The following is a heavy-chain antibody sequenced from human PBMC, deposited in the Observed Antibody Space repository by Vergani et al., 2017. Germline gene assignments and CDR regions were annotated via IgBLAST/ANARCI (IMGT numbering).Heavy chain of an antibody. CDR1: GFSFPGYA. D-gene: IGHD5-12*01. CDR3: TKGSRGYTGYFFDY. CDR2: VSGSSATP. V-gene: IGHV3-23*04. J-gene: IGHJ4*02. Sequence: VHLVESGGGVVQSGGSLRLSCEASGFSFPGYAMSWVRQAPGKGLEWVSSVSGSSATPYYADSVKGRFIISRDNSKNTLHLQMNSLRADDTAVYYCTKGSRGYTGYFFDYWGQGTLATVSS.